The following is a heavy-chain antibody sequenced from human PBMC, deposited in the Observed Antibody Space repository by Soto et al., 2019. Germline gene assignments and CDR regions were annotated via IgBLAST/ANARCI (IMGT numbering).Heavy chain of an antibody. CDR1: GYTFTNYW. CDR2: IYPGDSDT. J-gene: IGHJ6*02. Sequence: GESLRISCKGSGYTFTNYWIGWVRQMPGKGLEWMGIIYPGDSDTKYNPSFQGQVTISADKSITTTYLQWSSLKASDTAIYYCAASIFYYGMDVWGQGTTVTVSS. V-gene: IGHV5-51*01. CDR3: AASIFYYGMDV.